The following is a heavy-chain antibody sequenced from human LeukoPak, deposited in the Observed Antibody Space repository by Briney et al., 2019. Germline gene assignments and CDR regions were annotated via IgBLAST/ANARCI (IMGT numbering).Heavy chain of an antibody. V-gene: IGHV4-59*01. J-gene: IGHJ4*02. D-gene: IGHD3-3*01. CDR2: IYYSGST. Sequence: PSETLSLTCTVSGGSISSYYWSWIRQPPGKRLEWIGYIYYSGSTNYNPSLKSRVTISVDTSKNQFSLKLSSVTAADTAVYYCARGSTIFGVVIWKNFDYWGQGTLVTVSS. CDR1: GGSISSYY. CDR3: ARGSTIFGVVIWKNFDY.